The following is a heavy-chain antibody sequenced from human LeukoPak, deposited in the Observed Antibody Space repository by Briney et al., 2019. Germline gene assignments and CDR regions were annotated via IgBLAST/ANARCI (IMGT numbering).Heavy chain of an antibody. CDR1: GFTFSSYA. CDR3: ARPSLHTAGIVAAGGFFY. D-gene: IGHD6-13*01. V-gene: IGHV3-30*04. CDR2: ISYDGSNK. J-gene: IGHJ4*02. Sequence: GGSLRLSCAASGFTFSSYAMHWVRQAPGKGLEWVAVISYDGSNKYYADSVKGRFTISRDNSKNTLYLQMNSLRAEDTAVYYCARPSLHTAGIVAAGGFFYWGQGTLVTVSS.